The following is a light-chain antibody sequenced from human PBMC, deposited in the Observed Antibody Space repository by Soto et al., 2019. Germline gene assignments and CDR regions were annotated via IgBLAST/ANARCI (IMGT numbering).Light chain of an antibody. Sequence: QSALTQPPSASGAPGQSVGISCTGTSIDVGGYNYDSWYQQHPGKATNLMIYAVNTRPSAGPDRFSGSKCGNTAFLTVSCLQAEDEADYYCSSYAGSSNVFGTGTTATVL. V-gene: IGLV2-8*01. J-gene: IGLJ1*01. CDR1: SIDVGGYNY. CDR3: SSYAGSSNV. CDR2: AVN.